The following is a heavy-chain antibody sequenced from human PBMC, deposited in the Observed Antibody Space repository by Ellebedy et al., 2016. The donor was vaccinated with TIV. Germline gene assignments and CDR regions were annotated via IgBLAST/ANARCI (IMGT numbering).Heavy chain of an antibody. CDR3: ARGKGYYYYYGMDV. V-gene: IGHV3-30*01. CDR2: ISYDGSNR. J-gene: IGHJ6*02. Sequence: GESLKISCAASGFTFSSYAMHWVRQAPGKGLEWVAVISYDGSNRYYADSVKGRFTISRDNSKHTLYLQMNSLRPEDTAVYYCARGKGYYYYYGMDVWGQGTTVTVSS. CDR1: GFTFSSYA.